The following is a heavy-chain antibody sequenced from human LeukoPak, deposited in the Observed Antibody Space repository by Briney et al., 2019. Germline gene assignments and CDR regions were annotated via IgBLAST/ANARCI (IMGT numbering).Heavy chain of an antibody. V-gene: IGHV4-59*01. Sequence: SETLSLTCTVSGGSISSYCWSWIRQPPGKGLEWIGYIYYSGSTNYNPSLKSRVTISVDTSKNQFSLKLSSVTAADTAVYYCARFSRSWYGQLDYWGQGTLVTVSS. CDR3: ARFSRSWYGQLDY. CDR1: GGSISSYC. J-gene: IGHJ4*02. CDR2: IYYSGST. D-gene: IGHD6-13*01.